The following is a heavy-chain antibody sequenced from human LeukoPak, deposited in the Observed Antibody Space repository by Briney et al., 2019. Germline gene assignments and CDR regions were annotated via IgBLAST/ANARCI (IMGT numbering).Heavy chain of an antibody. V-gene: IGHV3-23*01. CDR2: ISGSGGST. J-gene: IGHJ4*02. Sequence: GGSLRLSCAASGFTFSSYAMSWVRQAPGKGLEWVSAISGSGGSTYYAGSVKGRFTISRDNSKNTLYLQMNSLRAEDTAVYYCAKSLVSTGTYYSSFDYWGQGTLVTVSS. CDR3: AKSLVSTGTYYSSFDY. CDR1: GFTFSSYA. D-gene: IGHD2-15*01.